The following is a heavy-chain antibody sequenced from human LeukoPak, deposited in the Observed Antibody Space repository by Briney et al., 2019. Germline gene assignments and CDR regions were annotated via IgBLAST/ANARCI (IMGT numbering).Heavy chain of an antibody. V-gene: IGHV5-51*01. CDR2: IYPGDPDT. CDR3: ARRAEGSGGIYYGMDV. Sequence: GESLKISCQGSGYSFSGYWIGWVRQMPGKGLEWMGIIYPGDPDTRYSPSFQGQVTISADKSISTAYLQWSSLKASDTAMYYCARRAEGSGGIYYGMDVWGQGTTVTVSS. D-gene: IGHD2-15*01. CDR1: GYSFSGYW. J-gene: IGHJ6*02.